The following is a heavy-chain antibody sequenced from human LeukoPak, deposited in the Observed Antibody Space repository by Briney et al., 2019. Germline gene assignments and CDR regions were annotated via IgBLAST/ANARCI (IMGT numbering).Heavy chain of an antibody. CDR2: ITNSGRST. D-gene: IGHD1-26*01. Sequence: GGSLRLSCEASGFSFSNYFISWIRQAPGKGLEWVRYITNSGRSTSYADAVKGRFTISRDNAKKSVYLEMTDLRVEDNAVYYCAREASGNYYVFDSWGQGTLVTVSS. CDR1: GFSFSNYF. CDR3: AREASGNYYVFDS. V-gene: IGHV3-11*04. J-gene: IGHJ5*01.